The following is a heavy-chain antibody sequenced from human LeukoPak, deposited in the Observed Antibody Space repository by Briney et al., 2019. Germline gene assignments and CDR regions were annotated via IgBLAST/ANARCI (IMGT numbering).Heavy chain of an antibody. Sequence: GGSLRLSCAASGFIFSSYSMNWVRQAPGKGLEWVSSISSSSSYIYYADSVKGRFTISRDNAKNSLYLQMNSLRAEDTAVYYCARDLIVPAATDYWGQGTLVTVSS. CDR1: GFIFSSYS. J-gene: IGHJ4*02. V-gene: IGHV3-21*01. CDR3: ARDLIVPAATDY. CDR2: ISSSSSYI. D-gene: IGHD2-2*01.